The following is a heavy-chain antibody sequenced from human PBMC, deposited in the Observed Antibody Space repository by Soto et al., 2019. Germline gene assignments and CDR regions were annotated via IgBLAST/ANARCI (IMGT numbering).Heavy chain of an antibody. CDR3: ARATIVLLPAAMVSHWFDP. D-gene: IGHD2-2*01. J-gene: IGHJ5*02. Sequence: QVQLQESGPGLVKPSQTLSLTCTVSGGSISSGDYYWSWIRQPPGKGLEWIGYIYYSGSTYYNPSLKSRGTISADTSKNQFSLKLSSVTAADTAVYYCARATIVLLPAAMVSHWFDPWGPGTLVTVSS. CDR1: GGSISSGDYY. V-gene: IGHV4-30-4*01. CDR2: IYYSGST.